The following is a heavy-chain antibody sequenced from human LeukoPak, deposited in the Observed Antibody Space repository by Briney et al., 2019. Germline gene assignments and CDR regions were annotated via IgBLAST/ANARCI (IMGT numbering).Heavy chain of an antibody. CDR1: GYSIRSGFY. D-gene: IGHD5-18*01. CDR2: IFQGGTT. J-gene: IGHJ4*01. V-gene: IGHV4-38-2*02. Sequence: SETLSLTCTVSGYSIRSGFYWGWIRQAPGKGLEWIGSIFQGGTTFYNPSLKSRVITSADTSNNEFSLKLSSVTAADTAVYYCARIGTAMIDYWGQEPWSPSPQ. CDR3: ARIGTAMIDY.